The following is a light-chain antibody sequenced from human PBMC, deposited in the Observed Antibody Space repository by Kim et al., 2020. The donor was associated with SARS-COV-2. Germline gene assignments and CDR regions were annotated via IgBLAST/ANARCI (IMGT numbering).Light chain of an antibody. CDR3: QSRDTSGDHLV. V-gene: IGLV3-19*01. CDR2: SNN. J-gene: IGLJ2*01. CDR1: SLGNYY. Sequence: ALGPTIRITCYGNSLGNYYASWYQQKPGQAPLFVIYSNNNRPSGIPDRFSGSSSGNTASLGITGAQAEDEADYYCQSRDTSGDHLVFAGGTQLTVL.